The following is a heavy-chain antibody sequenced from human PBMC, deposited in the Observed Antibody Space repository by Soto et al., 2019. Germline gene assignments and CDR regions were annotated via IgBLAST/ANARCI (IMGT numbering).Heavy chain of an antibody. CDR3: ARDLAWAFDS. CDR2: IGGSGGSI. V-gene: IGHV3-48*02. D-gene: IGHD1-26*01. CDR1: GFTFRTFS. Sequence: EVQLVESGGGLVQTGGSLRLSCAASGFTFRTFSMNWVRQAQGKGLEWLSYIGGSGGSISYADSVKGRFTISRDNGKNTLYLQMSSLRDEDTAVYYCARDLAWAFDSWGQGALVTVSS. J-gene: IGHJ4*02.